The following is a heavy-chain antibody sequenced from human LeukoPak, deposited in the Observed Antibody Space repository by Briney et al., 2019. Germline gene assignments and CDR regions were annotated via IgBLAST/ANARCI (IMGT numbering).Heavy chain of an antibody. D-gene: IGHD1-26*01. Sequence: SETLSLTCTVSGSSISSGSYYWSWIRQPAGKGLEWIGRIYTSGSTSYNPSLKSRVTMSVDTSKNQFSLKLSSVTAAGTAVYYCASSGSYPYLFDYWGQGTLVTVSS. J-gene: IGHJ4*02. CDR3: ASSGSYPYLFDY. CDR1: GSSISSGSYY. CDR2: IYTSGST. V-gene: IGHV4-61*02.